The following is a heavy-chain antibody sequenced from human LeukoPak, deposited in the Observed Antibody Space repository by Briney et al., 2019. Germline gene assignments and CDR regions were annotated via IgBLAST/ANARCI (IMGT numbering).Heavy chain of an antibody. CDR3: AKDRGSGYFDY. J-gene: IGHJ4*02. CDR2: IRGSGVGT. Sequence: PRGSLRHSCADPGFTFSSYALSWVRQAPGKGLEWVSVIRGSGVGTYYADSVKGRYTISRDNGKKTLYLQMNSLRTEDTALYYCAKDRGSGYFDYWGQGTLDTVSS. CDR1: GFTFSSYA. V-gene: IGHV3-23*01. D-gene: IGHD2-15*01.